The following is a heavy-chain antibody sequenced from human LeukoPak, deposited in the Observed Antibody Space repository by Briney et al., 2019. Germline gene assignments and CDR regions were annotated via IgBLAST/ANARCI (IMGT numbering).Heavy chain of an antibody. CDR1: GGSISSGGYS. V-gene: IGHV4-30-2*01. CDR3: ARSTGYSSSWIDAFDI. J-gene: IGHJ3*02. D-gene: IGHD6-13*01. CDR2: IYHSGST. Sequence: SETLSLTCAVSGGSISSGGYSWSWIRQPPGKGLEWIGYIYHSGSTYYNPSFKSRVTISVDRSKNQFSLKLSSVTAADTAAYYCARSTGYSSSWIDAFDIWGQGTMVTVSS.